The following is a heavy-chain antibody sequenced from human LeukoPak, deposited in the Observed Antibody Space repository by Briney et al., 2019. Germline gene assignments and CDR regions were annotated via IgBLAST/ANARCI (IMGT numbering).Heavy chain of an antibody. CDR2: IYYSGST. Sequence: SETLSLTCTVSGGSISSHYWSWIRQPPGEGLEWIGYIYYSGSTNYNPSLKSRVTISVDTSKNQFSLKLSSVTAADTAVYYCARLDGTVTRFDYWGQGTLVTVSS. V-gene: IGHV4-59*11. J-gene: IGHJ4*02. CDR1: GGSISSHY. D-gene: IGHD4-17*01. CDR3: ARLDGTVTRFDY.